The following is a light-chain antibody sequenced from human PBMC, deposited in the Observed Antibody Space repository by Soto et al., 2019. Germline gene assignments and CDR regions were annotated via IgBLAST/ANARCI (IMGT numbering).Light chain of an antibody. J-gene: IGKJ5*01. CDR3: QQSYSTHIT. V-gene: IGKV1-39*01. CDR1: QSISSY. CDR2: AAS. Sequence: DIQMTQSPSSLSVSVGDRVTITCRASQSISSYLNWYQQKPGKAPKLLIYAASSLQSGVPSRFSGSGSGTDFTLTISSLQPEDFATYYCQQSYSTHITFGQGTRLEIK.